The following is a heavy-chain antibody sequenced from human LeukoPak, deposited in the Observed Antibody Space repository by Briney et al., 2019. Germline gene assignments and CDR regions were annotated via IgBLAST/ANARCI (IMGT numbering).Heavy chain of an antibody. CDR1: GFTVGSNY. D-gene: IGHD4-23*01. V-gene: IGHV3-66*01. Sequence: GGSLRLSCAASGFTVGSNYMSWVRQAPGRGLEWVSIMYSGGSTYYADSVKGRLTISRDNSKNTLYLQMNSLRAEDTAVYYCARDLSGVVTPMWFDPWGQGTLVTVSS. J-gene: IGHJ5*02. CDR2: MYSGGST. CDR3: ARDLSGVVTPMWFDP.